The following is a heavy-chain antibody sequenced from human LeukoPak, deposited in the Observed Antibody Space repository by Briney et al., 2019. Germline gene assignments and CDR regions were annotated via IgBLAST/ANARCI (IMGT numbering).Heavy chain of an antibody. CDR3: ARESNWAYYFDS. Sequence: ASVKVSCKASGYTFSSYGINWVRQAPGQGLEWMGWISAYSGDTSYAQTLQGRVTMTTDTSTSTAYMELRSLRSDDTAVYYCARESNWAYYFDSWGQGTLVTVSS. CDR2: ISAYSGDT. J-gene: IGHJ4*02. D-gene: IGHD7-27*01. CDR1: GYTFSSYG. V-gene: IGHV1-18*01.